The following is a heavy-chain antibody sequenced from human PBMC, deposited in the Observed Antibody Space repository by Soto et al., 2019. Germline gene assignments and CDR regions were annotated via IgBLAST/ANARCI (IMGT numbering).Heavy chain of an antibody. CDR1: GYSITSYW. CDR3: ARTVAVAGSDY. V-gene: IGHV5-51*01. D-gene: IGHD6-19*01. Sequence: PAESLKISCKGAGYSITSYWIGGVRRMPGNGLEWMGIIYPGDSDTRYSPSFQGQVTISADKSISTAYLQWSSLKASDIAMYYCARTVAVAGSDYWGQGTLVPVSS. J-gene: IGHJ4*02. CDR2: IYPGDSDT.